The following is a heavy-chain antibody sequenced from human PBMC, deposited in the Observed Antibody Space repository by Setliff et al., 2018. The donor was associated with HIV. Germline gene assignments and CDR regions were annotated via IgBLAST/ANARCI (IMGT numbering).Heavy chain of an antibody. Sequence: SETLSLTCSVSGGSITSSGYHWGWIRQPPGKGLEWIGNIYYSGDTFYNVSLRSRLTLSVDTSKNQFSLKLNSVTASDTAMYYCTRHRGPPWDAFDIWGQGTMVTVSS. CDR3: TRHRGPPWDAFDI. CDR2: IYYSGDT. J-gene: IGHJ3*02. CDR1: GGSITSSGYH. V-gene: IGHV4-39*01.